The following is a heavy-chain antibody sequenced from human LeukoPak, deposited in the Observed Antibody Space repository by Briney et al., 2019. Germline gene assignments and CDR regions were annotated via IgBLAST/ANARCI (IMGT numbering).Heavy chain of an antibody. D-gene: IGHD2-2*01. CDR1: GYTFTSYG. V-gene: IGHV1-2*02. CDR3: ARDLRVPAAMIMGY. J-gene: IGHJ4*02. CDR2: INPNSGGT. Sequence: GASVKVSCKASGYTFTSYGISWVRQAPGQGLEWMGWINPNSGGTNYAQKFQGRVTMTRDTSISTAYMELRRLRSDDTTVYYCARDLRVPAAMIMGYWGQGTLVTVSS.